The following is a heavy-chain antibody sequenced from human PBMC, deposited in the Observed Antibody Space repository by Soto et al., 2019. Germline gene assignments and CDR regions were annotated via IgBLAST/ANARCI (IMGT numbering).Heavy chain of an antibody. CDR1: GYTLTELS. CDR2: FDPEDGET. Sequence: ASVKVSCKVPGYTLTELSMHWVRQAPGKGLEWMGGFDPEDGETIYAQKFQGRVTMTEDTSTDTAYMELSSLRSEDTAVYYCATVPTYYYDSSGRNTYFEYWGQGTLVTVSS. CDR3: ATVPTYYYDSSGRNTYFEY. V-gene: IGHV1-24*01. D-gene: IGHD3-22*01. J-gene: IGHJ4*02.